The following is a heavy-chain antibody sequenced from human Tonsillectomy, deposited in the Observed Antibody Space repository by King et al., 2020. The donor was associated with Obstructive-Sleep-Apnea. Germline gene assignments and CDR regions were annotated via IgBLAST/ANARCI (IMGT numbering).Heavy chain of an antibody. CDR3: AKYSLYTSGSYAMDV. CDR2: ISYDGSNK. CDR1: GFTFSSFC. D-gene: IGHD3-10*01. V-gene: IGHV3-30*18. Sequence: VQLVESGGGVVQPGRSLRLSCAASGFTFSSFCMHLVRQAPGKGLEWVAVISYDGSNKYYADSLKGRFTISRDNSKNTLYLQMNSLRAEDTAVYYCAKYSLYTSGSYAMDVWGQGTTVTVSS. J-gene: IGHJ6*02.